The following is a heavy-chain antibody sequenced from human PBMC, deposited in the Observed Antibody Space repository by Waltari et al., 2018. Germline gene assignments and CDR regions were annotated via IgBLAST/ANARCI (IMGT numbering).Heavy chain of an antibody. CDR1: GYTLTELS. CDR2: FDPEDGKT. V-gene: IGHV1-24*01. CDR3: ATVYYYDSSGYYPFDY. J-gene: IGHJ4*02. Sequence: QVQLVQSGAEVKKPGASVKVSCTVSGYTLTELSLHWLRQAPGKGLEWMGGFDPEDGKTIYAQKSKGRVTMTEDTSTDTAYMELSRLRSEDTAVYYCATVYYYDSSGYYPFDYWGQGTLVTVSS. D-gene: IGHD3-22*01.